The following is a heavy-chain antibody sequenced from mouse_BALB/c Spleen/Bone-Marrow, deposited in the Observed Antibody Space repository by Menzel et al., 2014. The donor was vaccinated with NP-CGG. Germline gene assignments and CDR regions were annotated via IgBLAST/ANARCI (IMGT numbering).Heavy chain of an antibody. D-gene: IGHD1-1*01. CDR3: ARWGYGSSYVGYFDV. V-gene: IGHV1-9*01. CDR1: GYTFSRYW. CDR2: ILPGSGST. J-gene: IGHJ1*01. Sequence: VQGVESGAELMKPGASVKISCKATGYTFSRYWIEWVKQGPGHGLEWIGEILPGSGSTNYNEKFKGKATFTADTSSNTAYMQLSSLTSEDSAVYYCARWGYGSSYVGYFDVWGAGTTVTVSS.